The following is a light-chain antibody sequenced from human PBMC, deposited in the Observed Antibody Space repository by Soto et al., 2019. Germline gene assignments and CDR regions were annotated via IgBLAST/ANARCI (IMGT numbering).Light chain of an antibody. CDR1: QNVRSS. Sequence: EIVLTQSPATLSLSPGERATLSCRASQNVRSSLAWYQQKPGQAPRLIIYAVSNRATGIPARFSGSGSGTDFTLTISSLEPEDFAVYFCQQRSNWPEFTFGPGTKVDIK. CDR3: QQRSNWPEFT. J-gene: IGKJ3*01. CDR2: AVS. V-gene: IGKV3-11*01.